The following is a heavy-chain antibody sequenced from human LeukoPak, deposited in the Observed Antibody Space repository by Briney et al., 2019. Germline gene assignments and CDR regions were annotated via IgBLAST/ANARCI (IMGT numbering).Heavy chain of an antibody. CDR2: IYYSGST. D-gene: IGHD6-13*01. V-gene: IGHV4-59*01. Sequence: SETLSLTCTVPGGSMSPYHWGWIRQPPGKGLEWIGYIYYSGSTNYNPSLKSRVTISVDTSKNQFSLKLSSVTAADTAVYYCARVRYSSSWYYYYGMDVWGQGTTVTVSS. CDR1: GGSMSPYH. J-gene: IGHJ6*01. CDR3: ARVRYSSSWYYYYGMDV.